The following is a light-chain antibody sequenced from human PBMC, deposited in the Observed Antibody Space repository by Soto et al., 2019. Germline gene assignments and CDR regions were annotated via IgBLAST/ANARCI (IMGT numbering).Light chain of an antibody. CDR2: AAS. Sequence: DIQMTQSPSSLSASIGDRVTITCRAIQSVPSNLNWYQQKFGETPKLLMYAASNLQGGVPSRFSGSGSGTDFTLTISSLQPEDFANDYCQQYYSSPYTFGQGTKLEV. J-gene: IGKJ2*01. CDR1: QSVPSN. V-gene: IGKV1-39*01. CDR3: QQYYSSPYT.